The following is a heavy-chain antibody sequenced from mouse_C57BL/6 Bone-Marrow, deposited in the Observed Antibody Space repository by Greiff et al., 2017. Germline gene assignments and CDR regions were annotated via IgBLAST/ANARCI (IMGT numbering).Heavy chain of an antibody. J-gene: IGHJ2*01. CDR1: GFTFSSYA. CDR3: ARDSTMITEYFDY. CDR2: ISDGGSYT. Sequence: EVMLVESGGGLVKPGGSLKLSCAASGFTFSSYAMSWVRQTPEKRLEWVATISDGGSYTYYPDNVKGRFTISRDNAKNNLYLQMSHLKSEDTAMYYCARDSTMITEYFDYWGQGTTLTVSS. V-gene: IGHV5-4*01. D-gene: IGHD2-4*01.